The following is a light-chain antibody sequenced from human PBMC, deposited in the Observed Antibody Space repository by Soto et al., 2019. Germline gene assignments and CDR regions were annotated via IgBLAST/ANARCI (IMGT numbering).Light chain of an antibody. CDR3: QQYGSSPRT. CDR2: GAS. V-gene: IGKV3-20*01. CDR1: QSVSSSY. Sequence: EIVLTQSPGTLSLSPGERATPSCRASQSVSSSYLAWYQQKPGQAPRLLIYGASSRATGIPDRISGSGSGTDFTLTISILEPEDFAVYYCQQYGSSPRTFGQGTKVEIK. J-gene: IGKJ1*01.